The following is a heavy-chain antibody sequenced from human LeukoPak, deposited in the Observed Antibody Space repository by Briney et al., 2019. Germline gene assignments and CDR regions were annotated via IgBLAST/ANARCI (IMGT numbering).Heavy chain of an antibody. J-gene: IGHJ4*02. Sequence: SETLSLTCTVSGYSISSGYYWSWIRQPPGKGLEWIGYIYYSGSTNYNPSLKSRVTISVDTSKNQFSLKLSSVTAADTAVYYCASGGGPHYFDYWGQGTLVTVSS. V-gene: IGHV4-61*01. CDR2: IYYSGST. D-gene: IGHD3-16*01. CDR3: ASGGGPHYFDY. CDR1: GYSISSGYY.